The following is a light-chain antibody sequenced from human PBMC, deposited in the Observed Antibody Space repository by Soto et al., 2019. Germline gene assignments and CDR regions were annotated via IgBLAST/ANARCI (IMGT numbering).Light chain of an antibody. V-gene: IGKV1-5*01. CDR1: QTISRW. CDR3: HSRA. CDR2: DAA. J-gene: IGKJ5*01. Sequence: DIQLTQTPSTLSASVGDEVTNTCRASQTISRWLAWYHQKPGRAPKPLIYDAATLESGVPSRFSGSGSETEFTLAISRLPPDDFATYFCHSRAFGQGTRLEIK.